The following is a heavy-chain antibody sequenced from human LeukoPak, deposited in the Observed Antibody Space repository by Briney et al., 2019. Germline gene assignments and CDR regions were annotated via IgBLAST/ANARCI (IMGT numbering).Heavy chain of an antibody. D-gene: IGHD2-2*01. CDR2: ISGSGGST. V-gene: IGHV3-23*01. J-gene: IGHJ4*02. CDR3: AKETAVVPAATLHFDY. Sequence: GGSLRLSCAASGFTFSSYAMSWVRQAPGKGLEWVSAISGSGGSTYYADSVKGRFTISRDNSKNTLYLQMNSLRAEDTAVYYCAKETAVVPAATLHFDYGGQGTLVTVSS. CDR1: GFTFSSYA.